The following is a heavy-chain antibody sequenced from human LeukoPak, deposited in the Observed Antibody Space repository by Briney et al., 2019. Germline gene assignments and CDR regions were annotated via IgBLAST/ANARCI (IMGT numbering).Heavy chain of an antibody. CDR2: NSWNSGSI. CDR1: GFTLDDYA. V-gene: IGHV3-9*01. CDR3: AKGAYYDFWSGPAGDWFDP. Sequence: SLRLSCGASGFTLDDYAMHWARRAPGKGLEWVSGNSWNSGSIGYADSVKGRFTISRDNANTYLYLQMNSLRAEDTALYYCAKGAYYDFWSGPAGDWFDPWGQGTLVTVSS. J-gene: IGHJ5*02. D-gene: IGHD3-3*01.